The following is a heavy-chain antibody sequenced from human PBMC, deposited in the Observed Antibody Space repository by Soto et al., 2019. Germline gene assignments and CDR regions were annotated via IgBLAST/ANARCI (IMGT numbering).Heavy chain of an antibody. CDR2: ISYDGSNK. CDR1: GFTFSSYA. V-gene: IGHV3-30-3*01. CDR3: ARDPQGSSGLWSYYFDY. J-gene: IGHJ4*02. Sequence: QVQLVESGGGVVQPGRSLRLSCAASGFTFSSYAMHWVRQAPGKGLEWVAVISYDGSNKYYADSVKGRFTISRDNSKNTLYLQMNSLRAEDTAAYYCARDPQGSSGLWSYYFDYWGQGTLVTVSS. D-gene: IGHD6-19*01.